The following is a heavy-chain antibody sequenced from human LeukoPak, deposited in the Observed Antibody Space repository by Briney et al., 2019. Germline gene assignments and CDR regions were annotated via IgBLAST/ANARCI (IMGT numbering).Heavy chain of an antibody. CDR3: ARVSGRLERQSDLDY. CDR2: ISGDSTYI. J-gene: IGHJ4*02. D-gene: IGHD1-1*01. Sequence: PGGSLRLSCAASGFTFASYSMDWVRQAPGKGLEWVSSISGDSTYIYNAGSVKGRFTISRDNAQASLYLQMISLRADDTAVYYCARVSGRLERQSDLDYWGQGTLVIVSS. CDR1: GFTFASYS. V-gene: IGHV3-21*01.